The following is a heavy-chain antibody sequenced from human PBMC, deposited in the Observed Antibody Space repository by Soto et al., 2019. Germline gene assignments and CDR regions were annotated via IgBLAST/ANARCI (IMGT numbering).Heavy chain of an antibody. Sequence: QVQLVQSGAEVKKPGSSVKVSCKASGGAFSTYSITWVRQAPGQGPEWMGRISPSLTIADYAQKFQGRVTITADKSTSTVYMELSSLGSDDTAAYYCARGGDYGDYTLDVWGQGTTVTVSS. CDR3: ARGGDYGDYTLDV. V-gene: IGHV1-69*02. CDR2: ISPSLTIA. D-gene: IGHD4-17*01. CDR1: GGAFSTYS. J-gene: IGHJ6*02.